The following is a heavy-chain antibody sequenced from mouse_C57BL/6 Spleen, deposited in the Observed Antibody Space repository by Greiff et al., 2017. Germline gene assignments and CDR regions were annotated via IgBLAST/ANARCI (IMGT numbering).Heavy chain of an antibody. CDR2: IYPRSGNT. V-gene: IGHV1-81*01. Sequence: QVQLQQSGAELARPGASVKLSCKASGYTFTSYGISWVKQRTGQGLEWIGEIYPRSGNTYYNEKFKGKATLTADKSSSTAYLELRSLTSEDSAVYFCAREENYYGSSLYYYAMDDWDQGTSVTVYS. CDR1: GYTFTSYG. CDR3: AREENYYGSSLYYYAMDD. J-gene: IGHJ4*01. D-gene: IGHD1-1*01.